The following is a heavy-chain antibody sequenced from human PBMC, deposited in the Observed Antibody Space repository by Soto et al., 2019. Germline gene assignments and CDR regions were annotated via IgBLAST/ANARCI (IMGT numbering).Heavy chain of an antibody. CDR1: GGSISGYY. CDR2: IYYSGST. J-gene: IGHJ5*02. V-gene: IGHV4-31*03. CDR3: ARSIDP. Sequence: PSETLSLTYTVSGGSISGYYWSWIRQNPGKGLEWIGYIYYSGSTYYNPSLKSRVTISVDTSKNQFSLKLSSVTAADTAVYYCARSIDPWGQGTLVTVSS.